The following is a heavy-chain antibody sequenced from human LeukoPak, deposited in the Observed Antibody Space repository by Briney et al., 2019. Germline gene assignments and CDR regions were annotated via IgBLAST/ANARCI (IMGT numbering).Heavy chain of an antibody. D-gene: IGHD2-2*01. J-gene: IGHJ4*02. Sequence: SETLSLTCTVSGGSISSGGYYWSWIRQHPGKGLEWIGYIYYSGSTYYNPSLKSRVTISVDTSKNQFSLKLGSVTAADTAVYYCARSQGLYHRNFDYWGQGTLVTVSS. CDR3: ARSQGLYHRNFDY. CDR1: GGSISSGGYY. V-gene: IGHV4-31*03. CDR2: IYYSGST.